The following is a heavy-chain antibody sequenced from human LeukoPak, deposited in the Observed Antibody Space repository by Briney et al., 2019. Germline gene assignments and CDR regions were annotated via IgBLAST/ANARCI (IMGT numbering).Heavy chain of an antibody. V-gene: IGHV3-30*18. Sequence: PGNSLRLSCAASGFTFSSFGLHWVRQAPGKGLEWVAVISYEGGTQHYADSVKGRFIISRDNPRNTLYLQMNILRTEDTAVYYCAKEGTPQVSTWYDLWGQGTQVIVSS. J-gene: IGHJ5*02. CDR3: AKEGTPQVSTWYDL. CDR2: ISYEGGTQ. D-gene: IGHD3-10*01. CDR1: GFTFSSFG.